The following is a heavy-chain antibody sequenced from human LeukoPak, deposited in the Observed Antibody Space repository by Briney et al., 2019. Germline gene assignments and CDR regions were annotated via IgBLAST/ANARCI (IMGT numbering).Heavy chain of an antibody. D-gene: IGHD6-13*01. J-gene: IGHJ4*02. CDR2: ISAHNGNT. Sequence: ASVKVSCKASGYTFTSYGISWVRQAPGQGLEWMGWISAHNGNTNYAQKLQGRVTMTEDTSTDTAYMELSSLRSEDTAVYYCATLRIAAADYFDYWGQGTLVTVSS. CDR3: ATLRIAAADYFDY. CDR1: GYTFTSYG. V-gene: IGHV1-18*01.